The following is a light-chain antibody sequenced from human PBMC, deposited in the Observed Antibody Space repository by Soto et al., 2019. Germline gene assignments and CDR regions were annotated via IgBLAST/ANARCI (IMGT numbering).Light chain of an antibody. CDR2: EVS. CDR1: SSDVGAYNY. CDR3: SSYAGSNNYV. J-gene: IGLJ1*01. Sequence: QSVLAQPPSASGSPGQSVAISCTGTSSDVGAYNYVSWYQQHPGRAPKLMIYEVSKRPSGVPDRFSGSKSGNTASLTVSGLQADDEADYYCSSYAGSNNYVFVTGTKV. V-gene: IGLV2-8*01.